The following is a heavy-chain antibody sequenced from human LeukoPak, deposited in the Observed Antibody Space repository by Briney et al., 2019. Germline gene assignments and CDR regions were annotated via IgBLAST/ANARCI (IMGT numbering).Heavy chain of an antibody. Sequence: SETLSLTCTVSGGSISSYFWSWIRQPPGKGLEWIGYIYYSGSTNYNPSLKSRVTMSVDTSKNQFSLKLSSVTAADTAVYDCARIDRAVAGTIDYWGQGTLVTVSS. V-gene: IGHV4-59*08. CDR2: IYYSGST. J-gene: IGHJ4*02. CDR3: ARIDRAVAGTIDY. CDR1: GGSISSYF. D-gene: IGHD6-19*01.